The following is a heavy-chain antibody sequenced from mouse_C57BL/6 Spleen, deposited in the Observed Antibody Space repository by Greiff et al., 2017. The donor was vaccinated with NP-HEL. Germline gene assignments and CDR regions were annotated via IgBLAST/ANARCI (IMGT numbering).Heavy chain of an antibody. J-gene: IGHJ4*01. CDR1: GYTFTSYW. Sequence: LQQPGAELVKPGASVKMSCKASGYTFTSYWITWVKQRPGQGLEWIGDIYPGCGSTNYNEKFKSKATLTVDTSSSTAYMQLSSLTSEDSAVYYCASGSSGYDAMDYWGQGPSVTVSS. V-gene: IGHV1-55*01. D-gene: IGHD3-2*02. CDR3: ASGSSGYDAMDY. CDR2: IYPGCGST.